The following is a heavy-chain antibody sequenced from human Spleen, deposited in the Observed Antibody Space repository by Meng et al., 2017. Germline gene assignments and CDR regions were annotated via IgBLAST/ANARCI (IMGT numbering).Heavy chain of an antibody. CDR2: INHSGST. CDR1: GGSISGYY. CDR3: ARGPRITVAGGWFDP. J-gene: IGHJ5*02. Sequence: LQQWGAGLLKPSATLSLTCAVYGGSISGYYWTWIRQPPGKGLEWIGEINHSGSTTYNPSLKSRVTISVDTSKNQFSLKLNSVTAADTAVYYCARGPRITVAGGWFDPWGQGTLVTVSS. V-gene: IGHV4-34*01. D-gene: IGHD4-11*01.